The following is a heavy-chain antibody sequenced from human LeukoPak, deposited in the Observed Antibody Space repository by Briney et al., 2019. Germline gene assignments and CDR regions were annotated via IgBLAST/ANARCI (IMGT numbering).Heavy chain of an antibody. V-gene: IGHV4-34*01. D-gene: IGHD2-2*01. Sequence: SETLSLTCAVYGGSFSGYYWSWIRQPPGKGLEWIGEINHSGSTNYNPSLKSRVSISVDTSKNQFSLKLSSVTAADTAVYYCARGFYCSSTSCWSGMDVWGKGTTVTVSS. J-gene: IGHJ6*04. CDR1: GGSFSGYY. CDR2: INHSGST. CDR3: ARGFYCSSTSCWSGMDV.